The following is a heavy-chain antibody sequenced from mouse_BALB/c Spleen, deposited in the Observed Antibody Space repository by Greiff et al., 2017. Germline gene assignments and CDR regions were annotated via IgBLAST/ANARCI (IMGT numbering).Heavy chain of an antibody. J-gene: IGHJ3*01. Sequence: QVQLQQSGAELVKPGASVKLSCKASGYTFTSYYMYWVKQRPGQGLEWIGEINPRNGGTNFNEKFKSKATLTVDKSSSTAYMQLSSLTSEDSAVYYCTRSSYDGYLPFAYWGQGTLVTVSA. CDR3: TRSSYDGYLPFAY. CDR1: GYTFTSYY. V-gene: IGHV1S81*02. CDR2: INPRNGGT. D-gene: IGHD2-3*01.